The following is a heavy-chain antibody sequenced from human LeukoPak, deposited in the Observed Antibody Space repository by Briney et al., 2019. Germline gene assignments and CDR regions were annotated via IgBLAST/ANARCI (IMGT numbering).Heavy chain of an antibody. Sequence: PGGSLRLSCAASGFTLSSFWMHWVRQAPGKGLVWVSRINTDGSSTNYADSVKGRFTISRDNAKNSLYLQMNSLRAEDTAVYYCAKNWNDAIGLNWFDPWGQGTLVTVSS. CDR3: AKNWNDAIGLNWFDP. D-gene: IGHD1-1*01. CDR1: GFTLSSFW. V-gene: IGHV3-74*01. CDR2: INTDGSST. J-gene: IGHJ5*02.